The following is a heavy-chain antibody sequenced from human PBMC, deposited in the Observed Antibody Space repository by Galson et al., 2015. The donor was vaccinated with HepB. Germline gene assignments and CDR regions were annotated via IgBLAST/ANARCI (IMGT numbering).Heavy chain of an antibody. D-gene: IGHD3-22*01. V-gene: IGHV1-69*13. CDR2: IISMFGKE. CDR3: ARGDYDSSAYYYYFDF. Sequence: SVKVSCKASGGIFSNFAISWVRLAPGQGLEWMGGIISMFGKENYAQKIQGRATITADVSTSTAYMELRSLTPEDTAVYYCARGDYDSSAYYYYFDFWGQGTLVTVSS. J-gene: IGHJ4*02. CDR1: GGIFSNFA.